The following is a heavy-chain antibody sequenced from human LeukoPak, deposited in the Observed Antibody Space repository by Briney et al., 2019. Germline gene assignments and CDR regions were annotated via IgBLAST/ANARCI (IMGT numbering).Heavy chain of an antibody. J-gene: IGHJ6*03. CDR1: GFTFNNYA. CDR2: ISGSGGST. CDR3: AKSILSSSYPNYMDV. V-gene: IGHV3-23*01. D-gene: IGHD3-22*01. Sequence: GGSLRLSCAASGFTFNNYAMSWVRQAPGKGLEWVSTISGSGGSTYYADSVKGRFTISRDNSKNTLYLQMNSLRAEDTAVYYCAKSILSSSYPNYMDVWGKGTTVSVSS.